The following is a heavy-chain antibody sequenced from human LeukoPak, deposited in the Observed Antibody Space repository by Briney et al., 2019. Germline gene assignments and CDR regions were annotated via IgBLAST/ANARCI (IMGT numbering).Heavy chain of an antibody. J-gene: IGHJ4*02. Sequence: PSETLSLTCTVSGGSISGYYWSWIRQPPGKGLEWIGYLYYSGNTNYNPSLKSRVTISVDTSKNQFSLKLSSVTAADTAVYYCARLAKWELLFDYWGQGTLVTVSS. V-gene: IGHV4-59*08. CDR2: LYYSGNT. CDR3: ARLAKWELLFDY. CDR1: GGSISGYY. D-gene: IGHD1-26*01.